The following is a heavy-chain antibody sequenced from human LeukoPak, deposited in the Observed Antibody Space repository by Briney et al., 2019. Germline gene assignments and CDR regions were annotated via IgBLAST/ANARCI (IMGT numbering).Heavy chain of an antibody. J-gene: IGHJ4*02. CDR2: MNPNSGNT. Sequence: GASVKVSCKASGYTFTSYDINWVRQATGQGLEWMGWMNPNSGNTGYARKFQGRVTITRNTSISTAYMELSRLRSDDTAVYYCASSRGYSSSWYLYWGQGTLVTVSS. CDR3: ASSRGYSSSWYLY. V-gene: IGHV1-8*03. CDR1: GYTFTSYD. D-gene: IGHD6-13*01.